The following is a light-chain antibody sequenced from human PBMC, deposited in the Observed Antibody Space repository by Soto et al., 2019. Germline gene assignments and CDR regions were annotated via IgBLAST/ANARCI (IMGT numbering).Light chain of an antibody. CDR3: QQYGSSPLYT. Sequence: EIVLTQSPGTLSLSPGERATLSCRASQSVSSSSLAWYQQKPGQAPRLLIYGASSRATGIPDRFSGSGSGTDFTLTISGLEPEDFAVYYCQQYGSSPLYTFGQGTKLEIK. V-gene: IGKV3-20*01. CDR1: QSVSSSS. CDR2: GAS. J-gene: IGKJ2*01.